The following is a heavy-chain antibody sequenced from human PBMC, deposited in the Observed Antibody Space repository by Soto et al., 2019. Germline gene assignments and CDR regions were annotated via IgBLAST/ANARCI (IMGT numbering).Heavy chain of an antibody. J-gene: IGHJ4*02. Sequence: QLQLQESGPGLVKPSETLSLTCTVSGGSISSSIYYWGWIRQPPGKGLEWIGSIYYSGSTYYNPSLKSRVTISVDTSKNQFSLKLSSVTAADTAVYYCATLWFGEGNYWGQGTLVTVSS. CDR1: GGSISSSIYY. V-gene: IGHV4-39*01. CDR3: ATLWFGEGNY. D-gene: IGHD3-10*01. CDR2: IYYSGST.